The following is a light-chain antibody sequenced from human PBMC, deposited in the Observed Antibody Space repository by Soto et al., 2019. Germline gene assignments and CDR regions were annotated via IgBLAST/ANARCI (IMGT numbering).Light chain of an antibody. V-gene: IGLV1-44*01. J-gene: IGLJ1*01. CDR2: SNN. CDR3: AAWDESLNGYV. Sequence: QSVLTQPPSASGTPGQRVTISCSGSSSNIGSNTVSWYQQLPGAAPKLLIYSNNQRPSGVPDRFSGSKSGTSASLDISGLQSEHEADYYCAAWDESLNGYVFGTGTKVTV. CDR1: SSNIGSNT.